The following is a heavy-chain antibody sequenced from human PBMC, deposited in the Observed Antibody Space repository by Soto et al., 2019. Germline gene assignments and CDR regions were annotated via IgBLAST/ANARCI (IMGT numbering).Heavy chain of an antibody. D-gene: IGHD6-6*01. J-gene: IGHJ4*01. CDR3: AKDLTVSARNFDY. CDR2: ISTSIGAT. V-gene: IGHV3-23*01. CDR1: GFAFSNYA. Sequence: GGFLRLSCAASGFAFSNYAMGWVRQAPGKGLEWVSSISTSIGATYYADSVKGRLTISRDDSKDTLYLQRNSLRAEDSAVYYCAKDLTVSARNFDYWGHGTQVTVS.